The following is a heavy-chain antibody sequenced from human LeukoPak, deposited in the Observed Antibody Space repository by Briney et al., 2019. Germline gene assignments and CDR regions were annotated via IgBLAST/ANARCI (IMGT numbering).Heavy chain of an antibody. CDR3: ARVQTYSGSYYYYYYMDV. V-gene: IGHV4-4*07. J-gene: IGHJ6*03. Sequence: SETLSLTCTVSGGSISSYYWSWIRQPAGKGLEWIGRIYTSGSTNYNPSLKSRVTMSVDTSKNQFSLKLSSVTAADTAVYYCARVQTYSGSYYYYYYMDVWGKGTTVTISS. CDR2: IYTSGST. CDR1: GGSISSYY. D-gene: IGHD1-26*01.